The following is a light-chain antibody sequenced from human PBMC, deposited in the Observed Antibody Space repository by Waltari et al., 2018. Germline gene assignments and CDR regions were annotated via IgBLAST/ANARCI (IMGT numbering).Light chain of an antibody. V-gene: IGKV4-1*01. Sequence: DIVMTQSPDSLAVSLGERATINCKSSQSVLYSPNNKNYLAWFQQKPGHPPKLFIYWASTRESGVPDRFSGSGSVTDFTLTISSLQAEDVAIYYCQQYATTPRTFGQGTKLEIK. CDR1: QSVLYSPNNKNY. CDR3: QQYATTPRT. J-gene: IGKJ2*02. CDR2: WAS.